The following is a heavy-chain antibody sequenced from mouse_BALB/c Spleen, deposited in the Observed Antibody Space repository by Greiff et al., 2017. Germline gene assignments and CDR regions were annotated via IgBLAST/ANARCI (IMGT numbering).Heavy chain of an antibody. V-gene: IGHV5-6-5*01. CDR3: ARGGDYYGSSWDYYAMDY. Sequence: EVQLQESGGGLVKPGGSLKLSCAASGFTFSSYAMSWVRQTPEKRLEWVASISSGGSTYYPDSVKGRFTISRDNARNILYLQMSSLRSEDTAMYYCARGGDYYGSSWDYYAMDYWGQGTSVTVSS. CDR1: GFTFSSYA. D-gene: IGHD1-1*01. J-gene: IGHJ4*01. CDR2: ISSGGST.